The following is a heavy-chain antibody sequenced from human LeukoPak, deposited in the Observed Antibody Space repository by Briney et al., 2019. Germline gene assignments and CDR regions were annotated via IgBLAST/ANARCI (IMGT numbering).Heavy chain of an antibody. D-gene: IGHD6-13*01. Sequence: ASVKVSCKASGGTFSSCAISWVRQAPGQGLEWMGGIIPIFGTANYAQKFQGRVTITTGESTSTAYMELSSLRSEDTAVYYCARDSTTAAGATNWFDPWGQGTLVTVSS. CDR2: IIPIFGTA. V-gene: IGHV1-69*05. CDR1: GGTFSSCA. J-gene: IGHJ5*02. CDR3: ARDSTTAAGATNWFDP.